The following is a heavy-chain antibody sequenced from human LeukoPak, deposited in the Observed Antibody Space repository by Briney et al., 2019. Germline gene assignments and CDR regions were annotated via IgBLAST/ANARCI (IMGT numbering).Heavy chain of an antibody. J-gene: IGHJ3*02. CDR2: ISSSGATI. CDR1: GSTFSS. D-gene: IGHD3-16*01. CDR3: ARDLVSGAYTFDI. V-gene: IGHV3-48*03. Sequence: GGSLRLSCAASGSTFSSFSTYDFNWVRQAPGKGLGWVSYISSSGATIYYADSVKGRFTVSRDNAKNSLYLQMNSLRAEDTAIYYCARDLVSGAYTFDIWGHGTMVTVSS.